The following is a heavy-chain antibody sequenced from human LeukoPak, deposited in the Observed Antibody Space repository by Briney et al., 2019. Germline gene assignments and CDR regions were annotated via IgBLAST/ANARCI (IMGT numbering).Heavy chain of an antibody. CDR3: ARWIAAAGNWYFDL. V-gene: IGHV4-59*01. CDR2: IYYSEST. Sequence: MTSETLSLTCTVSGGSISSYYWSWIRQPPGKGLEWIGYIYYSESTNYNPSLKSRVTISVDTSKNQFSLKLSSVTAADTAVYYCARWIAAAGNWYFDLWGRGTLVTVSS. CDR1: GGSISSYY. D-gene: IGHD6-13*01. J-gene: IGHJ2*01.